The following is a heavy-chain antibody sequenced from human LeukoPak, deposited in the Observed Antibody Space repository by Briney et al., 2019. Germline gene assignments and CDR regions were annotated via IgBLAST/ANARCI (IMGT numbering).Heavy chain of an antibody. Sequence: GGSLRLSCAASGFTFSSYWMSWVRQAPGKGLEWVANIKQDGSEKYYVDSVKGRFTISRDNAKNSLYLQMNSLRAEDTAVYYCARGWYPPPTEIYFDYWGQGTLVTVSS. V-gene: IGHV3-7*01. CDR3: ARGWYPPPTEIYFDY. D-gene: IGHD6-13*01. CDR2: IKQDGSEK. CDR1: GFTFSSYW. J-gene: IGHJ4*02.